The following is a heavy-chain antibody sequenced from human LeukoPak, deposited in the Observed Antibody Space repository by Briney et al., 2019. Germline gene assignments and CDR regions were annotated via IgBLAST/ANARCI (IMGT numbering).Heavy chain of an antibody. V-gene: IGHV1-2*02. D-gene: IGHD5-24*01. J-gene: IGHJ6*02. CDR1: GYTFTGYY. Sequence: GASVKVSCKASGYTFTGYYMHWVRQAPGQGLEWMGWINPNSGGTNYAQKFQGRVTMTRDTSISTAYMELSRLRSDDTAVYYCVRAMAPLDTFNYQYAMDVWGQGTMVTVSS. CDR3: VRAMAPLDTFNYQYAMDV. CDR2: INPNSGGT.